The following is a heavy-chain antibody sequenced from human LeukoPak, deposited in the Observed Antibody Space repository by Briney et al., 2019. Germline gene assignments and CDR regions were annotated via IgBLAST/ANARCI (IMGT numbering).Heavy chain of an antibody. J-gene: IGHJ4*02. Sequence: GDSVKVSCKASGYIFTFYGITWVRQAPGQGLEWMGRISTYNANTNYAQNLQGRVTMTTDTSTSTAYMELRSLRSDDTAVYYCARDKAAAGSYDYWGQGTLVTVSS. D-gene: IGHD6-13*01. CDR2: ISTYNANT. CDR3: ARDKAAAGSYDY. CDR1: GYIFTFYG. V-gene: IGHV1-18*01.